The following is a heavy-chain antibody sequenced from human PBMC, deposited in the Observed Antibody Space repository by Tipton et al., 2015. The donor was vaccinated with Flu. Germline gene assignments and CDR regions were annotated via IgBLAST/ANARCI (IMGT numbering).Heavy chain of an antibody. CDR3: ARGNEGLFGVVIPTRGY. Sequence: GSLRLSCAASGFSFSSYWMTWVRQGPGKGPECVAYIKEDGSESYYVDSVRGRFTISRDNAETSLYLQMNSLRVDDTAVYYCARGNEGLFGVVIPTRGYWGQGTLVTVSS. CDR2: IKEDGSES. J-gene: IGHJ4*02. V-gene: IGHV3-7*03. CDR1: GFSFSSYW. D-gene: IGHD3-3*01.